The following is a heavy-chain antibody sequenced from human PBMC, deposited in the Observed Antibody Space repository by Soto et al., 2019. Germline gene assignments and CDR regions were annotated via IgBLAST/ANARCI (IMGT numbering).Heavy chain of an antibody. J-gene: IGHJ4*01. CDR1: GGTFSSYI. D-gene: IGHD1-26*01. Sequence: QVHLVQSGAEVKKPGSSVTVSCKASGGTFSSYIISWVRQAPGQGLELMGRISPTVGIPNYAQKFQGRVTITADSSTSTAYMELNSLRSEDTAMYYCATLGSGSYDYWGRGTLVTVSS. V-gene: IGHV1-69*02. CDR3: ATLGSGSYDY. CDR2: ISPTVGIP.